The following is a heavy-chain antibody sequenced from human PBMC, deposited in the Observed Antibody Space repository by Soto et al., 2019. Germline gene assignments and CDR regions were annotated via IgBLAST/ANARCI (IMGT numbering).Heavy chain of an antibody. Sequence: PGGSLRLSCAASGFTFSDYYMSWIRQAPGKGLEWVSYISRSASTTYYAYSVKGRFTISRDDAKNSLYLQMNSLRAEDTAVYYCATPRGYSGYDFYYWGPGTLVTVSS. CDR3: ATPRGYSGYDFYY. J-gene: IGHJ4*02. CDR2: ISRSASTT. D-gene: IGHD5-12*01. CDR1: GFTFSDYY. V-gene: IGHV3-11*01.